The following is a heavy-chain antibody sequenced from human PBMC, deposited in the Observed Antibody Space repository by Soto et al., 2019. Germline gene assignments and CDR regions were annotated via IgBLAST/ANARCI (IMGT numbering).Heavy chain of an antibody. J-gene: IGHJ4*02. V-gene: IGHV2-5*02. CDR2: LYWDNDK. CDR3: AHRLGYSSTSSSWNGGYFDF. D-gene: IGHD6-6*01. Sequence: QITLKESGPTLVAPAQTLTLTCSFSGFSLSTSGVGVGWIRQPPGQAPELLAILYWDNDKRYNPSLKSRLSITKDTAENRVVLMMSNMDPVDTGTYYCAHRLGYSSTSSSWNGGYFDFWGQGTQV. CDR1: GFSLSTSGVG.